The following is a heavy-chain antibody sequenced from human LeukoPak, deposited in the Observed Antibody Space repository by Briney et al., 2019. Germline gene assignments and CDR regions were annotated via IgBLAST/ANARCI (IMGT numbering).Heavy chain of an antibody. J-gene: IGHJ2*01. V-gene: IGHV4-39*01. CDR1: GGSISSSSYY. CDR2: IYYSGST. Sequence: KASETLSLTCTVSGGSISSSSYYWGWIRQPPGKGLEWIGSIYYSGSTYYNLSLKSRVTISVDTSKNQFSLKLSSVTAADTAVYYCARGQAFDLWGRGTLVTVSS. CDR3: ARGQAFDL.